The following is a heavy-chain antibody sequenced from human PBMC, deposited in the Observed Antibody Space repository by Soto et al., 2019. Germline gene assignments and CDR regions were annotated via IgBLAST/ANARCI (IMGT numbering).Heavy chain of an antibody. J-gene: IGHJ4*02. CDR2: ISSSGSTI. CDR1: GFTFSSYE. CDR3: ATSGYSYGIPVDD. Sequence: EVQRLESGGGLVQPGGSRRLSCAAAGFTFSSYEMNWVRQAPGKGLEWVSYISSSGSTIYYADSVKGRFTISRDKAKNSLYRQMNSLRAEDTAVYYCATSGYSYGIPVDDWGQGTRVTVSS. D-gene: IGHD5-18*01. V-gene: IGHV3-48*03.